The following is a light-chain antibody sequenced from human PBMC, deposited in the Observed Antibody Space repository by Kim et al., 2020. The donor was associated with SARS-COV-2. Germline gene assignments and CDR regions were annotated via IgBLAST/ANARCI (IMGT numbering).Light chain of an antibody. CDR2: DAN. Sequence: QSALNQPASVSGSPGQSITISCTGTFSDINDYNYVSWYQQHPGKAPKLLISDANKRPSVVTDRFSASKSGNTASLTISGLRAEDEADYYCSSYTGSGVFGTGTKVTVL. V-gene: IGLV2-14*03. CDR3: SSYTGSGV. CDR1: FSDINDYNY. J-gene: IGLJ1*01.